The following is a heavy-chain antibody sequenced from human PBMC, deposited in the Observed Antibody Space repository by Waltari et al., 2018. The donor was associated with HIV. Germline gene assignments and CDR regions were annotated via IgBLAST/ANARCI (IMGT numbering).Heavy chain of an antibody. D-gene: IGHD3-22*01. CDR1: GGSFSGYY. J-gene: IGHJ6*02. V-gene: IGHV4-34*01. CDR3: ARGSLYSDSSWYYYGMDV. Sequence: QVQLQQWGAGLLKPSETLSLTCAVYGGSFSGYYWSWIRQPPGKGLEWIGEIYHSGSTNYNPSLKSRVTISVDTSKNQFSLKLSSVTAADTAVYYCARGSLYSDSSWYYYGMDVWGQGTTVTVSS. CDR2: IYHSGST.